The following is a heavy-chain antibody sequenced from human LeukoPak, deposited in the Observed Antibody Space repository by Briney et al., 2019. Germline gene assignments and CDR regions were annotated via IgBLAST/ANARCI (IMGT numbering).Heavy chain of an antibody. CDR3: AKVGPSSSSDY. V-gene: IGHV5-51*01. D-gene: IGHD6-13*01. CDR2: IYPRDSDA. CDR1: GYSFTSYW. Sequence: GESLKISCKASGYSFTSYWIAWVRQMPGQGLEWMGVIYPRDSDAKYSLSFQGQVTISADKSINTAYLQWSSLKASDTAMYYCAKVGPSSSSDYWGQGTLVTVSS. J-gene: IGHJ4*02.